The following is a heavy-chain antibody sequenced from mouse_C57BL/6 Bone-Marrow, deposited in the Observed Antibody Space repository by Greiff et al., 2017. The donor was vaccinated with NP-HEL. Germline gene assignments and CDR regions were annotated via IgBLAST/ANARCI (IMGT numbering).Heavy chain of an antibody. CDR1: GYTFTDYY. J-gene: IGHJ4*01. Sequence: VQLKESGPVLVKPGASVKMSCKASGYTFTDYYMNWVKQSHGKSLEWIGVINPYNGGTSYNQKFKGKATLTVDKSSSTAYMELNSLTSEDSAVYYCARGAYDYDYAMDYWGQGTSVTVSS. V-gene: IGHV1-19*01. D-gene: IGHD2-4*01. CDR3: ARGAYDYDYAMDY. CDR2: INPYNGGT.